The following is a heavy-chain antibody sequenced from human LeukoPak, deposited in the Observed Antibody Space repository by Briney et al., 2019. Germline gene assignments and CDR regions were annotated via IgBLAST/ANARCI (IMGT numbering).Heavy chain of an antibody. CDR1: DGSFSSTSYY. J-gene: IGHJ5*01. CDR2: VYYTGGT. V-gene: IGHV4-39*02. CDR3: TKERAGTIVDS. Sequence: SETLSLTCTVSDGSFSSTSYYWGWIRQPPGKGLEWIGSVYYTGGTYYNPSLKSQLTISLDTPKNQFSLKLNSVTAADTAVYYCTKERAGTIVDSWGQGTQVTVSS. D-gene: IGHD1-7*01.